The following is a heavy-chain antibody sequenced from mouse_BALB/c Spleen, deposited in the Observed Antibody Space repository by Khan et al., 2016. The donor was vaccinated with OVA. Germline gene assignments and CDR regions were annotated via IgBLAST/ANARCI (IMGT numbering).Heavy chain of an antibody. Sequence: QVRLQQSGPELVKPGASVKMSCKASGYSFTDYIISWVKQRTGQGLQWIGEIYPGSGSIYSNEKFKGKATLTADKSSNTAYIQLSSLTSEDSAVYFYARRDYGSSSPGFAYWGQGTLVTVSA. CDR3: ARRDYGSSSPGFAY. V-gene: IGHV1-77*01. D-gene: IGHD1-1*01. CDR2: IYPGSGSI. CDR1: GYSFTDYI. J-gene: IGHJ3*01.